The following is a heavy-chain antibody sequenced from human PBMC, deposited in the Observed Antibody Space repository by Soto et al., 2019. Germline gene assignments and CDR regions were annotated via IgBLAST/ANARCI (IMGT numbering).Heavy chain of an antibody. D-gene: IGHD2-15*01. Sequence: GESLKISCKGSGYSFTSYWIGWVRQMPWKGLEWMGIIYPGDSDTRYSPSFQGQVTISADKSISTAYLQWSSLKASDNAMYYCARRYCSGGSCYHFDYWGQGTLVTVSS. V-gene: IGHV5-51*01. CDR2: IYPGDSDT. CDR3: ARRYCSGGSCYHFDY. J-gene: IGHJ4*02. CDR1: GYSFTSYW.